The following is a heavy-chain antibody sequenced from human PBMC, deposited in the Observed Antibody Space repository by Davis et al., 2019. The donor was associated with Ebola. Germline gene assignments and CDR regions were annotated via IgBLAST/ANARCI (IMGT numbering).Heavy chain of an antibody. D-gene: IGHD2-15*01. CDR3: ARAPSSEGYCSGGTCYWFDP. CDR2: IVPMFGKT. CDR1: GGSLGSYA. J-gene: IGHJ5*02. Sequence: SVKVSCKSSGGSLGSYAFSWVRQAPGQGLEWMGGIVPMFGKTRYAQKFQGRLTITADASTNTAYMELINLGFDDSAVYFCARAPSSEGYCSGGTCYWFDPWGQGTLVTVSS. V-gene: IGHV1-69*13.